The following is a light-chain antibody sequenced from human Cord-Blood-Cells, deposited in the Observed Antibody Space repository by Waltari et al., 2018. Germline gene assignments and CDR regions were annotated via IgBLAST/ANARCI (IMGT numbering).Light chain of an antibody. CDR1: SSDVGSYNL. CDR3: CSYAGSSTFLVV. V-gene: IGLV2-23*03. Sequence: QSALTQPASVSRSPGQSITISCTGTSSDVGSYNLVSWYQQHPGKAPKLMIYEGSKRPSGVSNRFSGSKSGNTASLTISGLQAEDEADYYCCSYAGSSTFLVVFGGGTKLTVL. J-gene: IGLJ2*01. CDR2: EGS.